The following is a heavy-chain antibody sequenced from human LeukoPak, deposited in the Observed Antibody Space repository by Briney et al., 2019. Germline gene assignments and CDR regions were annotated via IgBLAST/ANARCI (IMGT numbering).Heavy chain of an antibody. CDR3: AISGYSGYGVPNYYYYYGMDV. CDR1: GYTLTESS. CDR2: FDPEDGET. D-gene: IGHD5-12*01. V-gene: IGHV1-24*01. J-gene: IGHJ6*04. Sequence: ASVKVSCKVSGYTLTESSMHWVRQAPGKGLEWMGGFDPEDGETIYAQKFQGRVTMTEDTSTDTAYMELSSLRSEDTAVYYCAISGYSGYGVPNYYYYYGMDVWGKGTTVTVSS.